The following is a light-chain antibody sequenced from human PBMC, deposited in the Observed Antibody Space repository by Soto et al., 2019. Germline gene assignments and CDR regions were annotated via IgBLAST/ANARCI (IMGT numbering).Light chain of an antibody. CDR3: QHYDTSLST. Sequence: DIVLTQSPGTLSLSPGERATLSCRASQSIDTISLAWYQQKPGQAPRLLIYGASTRSTGIPDRFGGSGSGTDFTLTISRLEPEDFAVYDCQHYDTSLSTFGGGTTVDI. CDR1: QSIDTIS. V-gene: IGKV3-20*01. CDR2: GAS. J-gene: IGKJ4*01.